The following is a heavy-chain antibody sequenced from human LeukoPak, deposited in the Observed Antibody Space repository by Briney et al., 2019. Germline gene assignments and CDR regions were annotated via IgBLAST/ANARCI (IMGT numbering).Heavy chain of an antibody. V-gene: IGHV4-59*01. D-gene: IGHD6-13*01. CDR2: IYYSGST. CDR1: GGSISSYY. J-gene: IGHJ2*01. Sequence: SETLSLTCTVSGGSISSYYWSWIRQPPGKGLEWIGYIYYSGSTNYNPSLKSRVTISVDTSKNQFSLKLSSVTAADTAVYYCARAEGGAAAAPSWYFDLWGRGTLVTVSS. CDR3: ARAEGGAAAAPSWYFDL.